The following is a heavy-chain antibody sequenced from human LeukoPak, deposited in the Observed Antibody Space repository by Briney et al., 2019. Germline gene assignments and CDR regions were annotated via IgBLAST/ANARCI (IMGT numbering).Heavy chain of an antibody. Sequence: PGGSLRLSCAASGFTVSRNYMSWVRQAPGKGLEWASVIYSGGRTYYADSVKGRFTISRDNSKNTLYVQMKSLRAEDTAVYYCAKDFVVVPGNVNYFDYWGQGTLVTVSS. CDR3: AKDFVVVPGNVNYFDY. J-gene: IGHJ4*02. V-gene: IGHV3-66*01. CDR1: GFTVSRNY. CDR2: IYSGGRT. D-gene: IGHD2-21*02.